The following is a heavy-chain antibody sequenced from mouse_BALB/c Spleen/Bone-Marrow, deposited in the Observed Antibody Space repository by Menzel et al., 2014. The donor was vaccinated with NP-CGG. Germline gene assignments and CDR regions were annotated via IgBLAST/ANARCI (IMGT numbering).Heavy chain of an antibody. CDR2: ISDGGSYT. D-gene: IGHD1-1*01. V-gene: IGHV5-4*02. Sequence: EVQRVESGGGLVKPGGSLKLSCAASGFTFSDYYMYWVRQTPEKRLEWVATISDGGSYTYYPDSVKGRFTISRDNAKNNLYLQMSSLKSGDTAMYYCARGSSYFDYWGQGTTLTVSS. J-gene: IGHJ2*01. CDR3: ARGSSYFDY. CDR1: GFTFSDYY.